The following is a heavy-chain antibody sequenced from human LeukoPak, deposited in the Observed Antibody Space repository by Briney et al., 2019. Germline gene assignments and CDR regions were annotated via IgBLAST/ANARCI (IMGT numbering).Heavy chain of an antibody. V-gene: IGHV3-7*01. Sequence: HPGGSLRLSCAASGFTFSSYWMSWVRQAPGKGLEWVANIKQDGSEKYYVDSVKGRFTISRDNAKNSLYLQMNSLRAEDMAVYYCASPYSSRWYELCYWGQGTLVTVSS. CDR1: GFTFSSYW. CDR2: IKQDGSEK. CDR3: ASPYSSRWYELCY. D-gene: IGHD6-13*01. J-gene: IGHJ4*02.